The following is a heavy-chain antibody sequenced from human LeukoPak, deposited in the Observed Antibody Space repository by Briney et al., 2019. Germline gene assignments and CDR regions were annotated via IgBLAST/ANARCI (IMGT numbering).Heavy chain of an antibody. Sequence: GGSLRLSCAASGFTFSSYAMHWVRQAPGKGLEWVAVISYDGSNKYYADSVKGRFTISRDNSKNTLYLQMTSLRAEDTAVYYCAKYYYGSGDVWGKGTRVTVSS. CDR2: ISYDGSNK. D-gene: IGHD3-10*01. CDR3: AKYYYGSGDV. CDR1: GFTFSSYA. J-gene: IGHJ6*04. V-gene: IGHV3-30*04.